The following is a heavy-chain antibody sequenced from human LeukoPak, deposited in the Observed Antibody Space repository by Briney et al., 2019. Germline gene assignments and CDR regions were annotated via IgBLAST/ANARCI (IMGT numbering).Heavy chain of an antibody. V-gene: IGHV3-23*01. CDR2: ISGSGGST. CDR1: GFTFSSYA. Sequence: GGSLRLSCAASGFTFSSYAMSWVRQAPGKGLEWDSAISGSGGSTYYADSVKGRFTISRDNSKNTLYLQMNSLRAEDTAVYYCANLYSRARGDYWGQGTLVTVSS. D-gene: IGHD6-13*01. J-gene: IGHJ4*02. CDR3: ANLYSRARGDY.